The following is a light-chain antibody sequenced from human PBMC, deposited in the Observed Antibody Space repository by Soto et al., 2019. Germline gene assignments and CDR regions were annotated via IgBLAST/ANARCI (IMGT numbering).Light chain of an antibody. V-gene: IGKV1-39*01. CDR3: QQSHSIPFT. J-gene: IGKJ4*01. CDR1: QSIRTY. CDR2: GAS. Sequence: DIQLTQSPPSLPASVGDRVTITCRASQSIRTYLNWYQQRPGKAPNLLIYGASSLQSGVPSRFTGSGSGAEFTLTINSLQPEDSATYFCQQSHSIPFTFGGGTKVEIK.